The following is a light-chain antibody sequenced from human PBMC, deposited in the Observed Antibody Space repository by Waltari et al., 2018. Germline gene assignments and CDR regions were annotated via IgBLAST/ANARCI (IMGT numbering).Light chain of an antibody. J-gene: IGKJ1*01. V-gene: IGKV3-20*01. CDR1: QSISRY. CDR2: EAS. CDR3: QNHERLPAT. Sequence: IVLTHSPGTLSLSPGERATLSCRASQSISRYLVWYQQKPGQPPRLLIYEASRRATGIPDRFSGSGSGTDFMLTISRLEPEDFGVYYCQNHERLPATFGQGTRVEI.